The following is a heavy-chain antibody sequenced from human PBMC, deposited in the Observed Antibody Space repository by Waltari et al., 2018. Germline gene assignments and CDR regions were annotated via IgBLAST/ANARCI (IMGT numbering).Heavy chain of an antibody. V-gene: IGHV4-39*07. J-gene: IGHJ3*02. D-gene: IGHD6-19*01. CDR3: ARDGYSSGVDDAFDI. CDR2: IYYSGST. Sequence: QLQLQESGPGLVKPSETLSLTCTVSGGSISSSSYYWGWIRQPPGKGLEWIGSIYYSGSTSHNPSLKSRVTISVDTSKNQFSLKLSSVTAADTAVYYCARDGYSSGVDDAFDIWGQGTMVTVSS. CDR1: GGSISSSSYY.